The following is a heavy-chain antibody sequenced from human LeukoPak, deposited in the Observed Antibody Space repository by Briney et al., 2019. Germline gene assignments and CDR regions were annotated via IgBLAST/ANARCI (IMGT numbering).Heavy chain of an antibody. CDR1: GFTFSSDE. J-gene: IGHJ6*04. CDR2: ISSSGSTI. CDR3: AELGITMIGGV. D-gene: IGHD3-10*02. Sequence: GGSLRLSCAASGFTFSSDEMNWVRQAPGKGLEWVSYISSSGSTIYYADSVKGRFTISRDNAKNSLYLQMNSLSAEDTAVYYCAELGITMIGGVWGKGTTVTISS. V-gene: IGHV3-48*03.